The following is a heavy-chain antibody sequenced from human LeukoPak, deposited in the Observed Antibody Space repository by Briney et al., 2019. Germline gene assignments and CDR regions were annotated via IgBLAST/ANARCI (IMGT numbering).Heavy chain of an antibody. CDR3: ARARGRHYYDSSGYYYYYYYMDV. J-gene: IGHJ6*03. D-gene: IGHD3-22*01. Sequence: SETLSLTCTVSGGSISSYYWSWIRQPPGKGLEWIGYIYYSGSTNYNPSLKSRITISVDTSKNQFSLKLSSVTAADTAVYYCARARGRHYYDSSGYYYYYYYMDVWGKGTTVTVSS. CDR1: GGSISSYY. CDR2: IYYSGST. V-gene: IGHV4-59*01.